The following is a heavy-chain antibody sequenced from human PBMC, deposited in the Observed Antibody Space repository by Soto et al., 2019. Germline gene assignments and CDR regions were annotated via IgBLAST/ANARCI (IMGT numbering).Heavy chain of an antibody. CDR1: GYTFTSYG. Sequence: ASVNVSCKASGYTFTSYGISWLRQAPGQGLEWMGWISAYNGNTNYAQKLQGRVTMTTDTSTSTAYMELRSLRSDDTAVYYCARDPEYYDSSPIGYFDYWGQGTLVTVSS. V-gene: IGHV1-18*01. CDR3: ARDPEYYDSSPIGYFDY. CDR2: ISAYNGNT. J-gene: IGHJ4*02. D-gene: IGHD3-22*01.